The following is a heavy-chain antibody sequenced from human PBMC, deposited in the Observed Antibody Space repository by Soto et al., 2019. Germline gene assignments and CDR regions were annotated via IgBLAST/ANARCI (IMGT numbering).Heavy chain of an antibody. CDR2: INPSGGST. J-gene: IGHJ4*02. CDR1: GYTFTSYY. Sequence: ASVKVSCKASGYTFTSYYMHWVRQAPGQGLEWMGIINPSGGSTSYAQKFQGRVTMTRDTSTSTVYMELSSLRSDDTAVYYCARDHHYYDSSGYIVGDFDYWGQGTLVTVSS. CDR3: ARDHHYYDSSGYIVGDFDY. D-gene: IGHD3-22*01. V-gene: IGHV1-46*01.